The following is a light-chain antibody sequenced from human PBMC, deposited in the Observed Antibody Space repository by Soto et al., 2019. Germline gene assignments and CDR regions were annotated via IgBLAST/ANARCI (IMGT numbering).Light chain of an antibody. CDR3: CSYAGSYTLV. CDR1: SSDVGGYNY. Sequence: QSALTQPRSVSGSPGQSVTISCTGTSSDVGGYNYFSWYQQHPGKAPKLMIYDVSKRPSGVPDRFSGSKSGNTASLTISGLQAEDEADYYCCSYAGSYTLVFGTGTKLTVL. V-gene: IGLV2-11*01. J-gene: IGLJ1*01. CDR2: DVS.